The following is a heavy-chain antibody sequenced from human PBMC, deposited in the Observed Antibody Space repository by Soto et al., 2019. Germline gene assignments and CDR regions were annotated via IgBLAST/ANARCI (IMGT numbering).Heavy chain of an antibody. Sequence: PGGSLRLSCTASGFTFSSHGVRWVRQAPGKGLEWVSAISGSGGSTYYADSVKGRFTISRDNSKNTLYLQMNSLRAEDTAVYYCAKGSEYCSSSSSSIDIWGQGTLVTVSS. CDR3: AKGSEYCSSSSSSIDI. J-gene: IGHJ5*02. CDR1: GFTFSSHG. V-gene: IGHV3-23*01. D-gene: IGHD2-2*01. CDR2: ISGSGGST.